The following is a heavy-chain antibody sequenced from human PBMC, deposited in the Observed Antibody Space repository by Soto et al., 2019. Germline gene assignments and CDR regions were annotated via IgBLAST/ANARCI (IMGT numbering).Heavy chain of an antibody. CDR2: TYYRSKWYN. CDR1: GDSVSSNSAA. J-gene: IGHJ3*02. V-gene: IGHV6-1*01. CDR3: ARLWDIVVVPAAKVSRAFDI. D-gene: IGHD2-2*01. Sequence: PSQTLSLTCAISGDSVSSNSAAWNWIRQSPSRGLEWLGRTYYRSKWYNDYAVSVKSRITINPDTSKNQFSLQLNSVTPEDTAVYYCARLWDIVVVPAAKVSRAFDIWGQGXMVTV.